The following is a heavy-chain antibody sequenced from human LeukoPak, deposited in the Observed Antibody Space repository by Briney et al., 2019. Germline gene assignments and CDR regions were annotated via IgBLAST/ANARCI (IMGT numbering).Heavy chain of an antibody. V-gene: IGHV4-39*01. CDR1: GGSISSSSYY. CDR3: ATSPGSYRHFDY. D-gene: IGHD3-16*02. CDR2: IYYSGST. J-gene: IGHJ4*02. Sequence: SETLSLTCTVSGGSISSSSYYWGWIRQPPGKGLEWIGSIYYSGSTYYNPSVKSRVTIFVDTSKNQFSLKLSSVTAADTAVYYCATSPGSYRHFDYWGPGTLVTVS.